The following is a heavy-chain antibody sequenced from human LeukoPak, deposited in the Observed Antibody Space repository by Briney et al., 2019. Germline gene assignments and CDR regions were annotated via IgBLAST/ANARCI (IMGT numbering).Heavy chain of an antibody. V-gene: IGHV5-51*01. J-gene: IGHJ4*02. Sequence: PGGSLKISCKGSGYSFTNYWIGWVRQMPGKGLEWMGIIYPGDSDSRYSPSFQGQVTISADKSISTAYLQWSSLKASDTAMYYCARRLGLGSRGWKNFDYWGQGTLVTVSS. CDR1: GYSFTNYW. CDR3: ARRLGLGSRGWKNFDY. CDR2: IYPGDSDS. D-gene: IGHD6-19*01.